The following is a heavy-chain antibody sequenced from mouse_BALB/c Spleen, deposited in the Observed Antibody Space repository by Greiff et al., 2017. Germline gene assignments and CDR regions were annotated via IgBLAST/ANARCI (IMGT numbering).Heavy chain of an antibody. V-gene: IGHV5-4*02. CDR1: GFTFSDYY. Sequence: EVKLMESGGGLVKPGGSLKLSCAASGFTFSDYYMYWVRQTPEKRLEWVATISDGGSYTYYPDSVKGRFTISRDNAKNNLYLQMSSLKSEDTAMYYCARGYGNAMDYWGQGTSVTVSS. D-gene: IGHD2-10*02. J-gene: IGHJ4*01. CDR3: ARGYGNAMDY. CDR2: ISDGGSYT.